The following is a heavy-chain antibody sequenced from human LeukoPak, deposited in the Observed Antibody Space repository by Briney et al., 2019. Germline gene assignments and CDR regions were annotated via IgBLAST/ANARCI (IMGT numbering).Heavy chain of an antibody. CDR2: IYSGGST. CDR3: ARGVRDGSGSLSWWFDP. V-gene: IGHV3-53*01. D-gene: IGHD3-10*01. Sequence: QAGGSLRLSCAASGFTFSDYYMSWIRQAPGKGLEWVSVIYSGGSTYYADSVKGRFTISRDNSKNTLYLQMNSLRAEDTAVYYCARGVRDGSGSLSWWFDPWGQGTLVTVSS. CDR1: GFTFSDYY. J-gene: IGHJ5*02.